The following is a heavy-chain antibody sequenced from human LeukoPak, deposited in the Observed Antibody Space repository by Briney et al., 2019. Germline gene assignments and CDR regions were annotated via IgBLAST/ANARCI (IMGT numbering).Heavy chain of an antibody. CDR3: ARALYYYDY. J-gene: IGHJ4*02. Sequence: ASVKLSCHASGYTFTGYYMHWVRQAPGQGLEWMGWINPNSGGTNYAQKFQGRVTITRDTSISTAYMELSRLRSDDTAVYYCARALYYYDYWGQGTLVTVSS. CDR2: INPNSGGT. D-gene: IGHD3-22*01. CDR1: GYTFTGYY. V-gene: IGHV1-2*02.